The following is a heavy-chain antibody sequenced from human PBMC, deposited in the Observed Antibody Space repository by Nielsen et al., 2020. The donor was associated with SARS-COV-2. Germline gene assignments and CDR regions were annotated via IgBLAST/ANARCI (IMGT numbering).Heavy chain of an antibody. CDR1: GYTFTSYA. J-gene: IGHJ6*02. D-gene: IGHD5-12*01. CDR2: INPNSGGT. CDR3: ARDGEYSGYDLDYYYGMDV. V-gene: IGHV1-2*02. Sequence: ASVKVSCKASGYTFTSYAMNWVRQAPGQGLEWMGWINPNSGGTNYAQKFQGRVTMTRDTSISTAYMELSRLRSDDTAVYYCARDGEYSGYDLDYYYGMDVWGQGTTVTVSS.